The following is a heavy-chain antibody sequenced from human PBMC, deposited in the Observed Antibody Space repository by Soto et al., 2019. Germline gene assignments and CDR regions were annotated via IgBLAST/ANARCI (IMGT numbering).Heavy chain of an antibody. V-gene: IGHV3-48*01. D-gene: IGHD2-2*02. Sequence: GGSLRLSCAASGFTFSSYSMNWVRQAPGKGLEWVSYISSSSSTIYYADSVKGRFTISRDNAKNSLYLQMNSLRAEDTAVYYCVRVNTLFYYYYMDVWGKGTTVTGSS. CDR2: ISSSSSTI. CDR3: VRVNTLFYYYYMDV. CDR1: GFTFSSYS. J-gene: IGHJ6*03.